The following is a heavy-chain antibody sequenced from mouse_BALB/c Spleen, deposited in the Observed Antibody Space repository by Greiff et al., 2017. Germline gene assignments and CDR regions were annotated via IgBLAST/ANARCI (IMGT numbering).Heavy chain of an antibody. CDR2: IDPENGNT. J-gene: IGHJ3*01. CDR1: GFNIKDYY. V-gene: IGHV14-1*02. CDR3: ARKGATSSWFAY. Sequence: VQLKQSGAELVRPGALVKLSCKASGFNIKDYYMHWVKQRPEQGLEWIGWIDPENGNTIYDPKFQGKASITADTSSNTAYLQLSSLTSEDTAVYYCARKGATSSWFAYWGQGTLVTVSA.